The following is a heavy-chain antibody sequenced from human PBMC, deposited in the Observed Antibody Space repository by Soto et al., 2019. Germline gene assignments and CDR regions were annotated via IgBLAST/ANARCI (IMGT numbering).Heavy chain of an antibody. D-gene: IGHD2-21*02. CDR1: GYTLTELS. J-gene: IGHJ4*02. CDR2: FDPEDGET. CDR3: ATSCFRGGDCYSTHYFDY. Sequence: ASVKVSCKVSGYTLTELSMHWVRQAPGKGLEWMGGFDPEDGETIYAQKFQGRVTMTEDTSTDTAYMELSSLRSEDTAVYYCATSCFRGGDCYSTHYFDYWGQGTLVTVSS. V-gene: IGHV1-24*01.